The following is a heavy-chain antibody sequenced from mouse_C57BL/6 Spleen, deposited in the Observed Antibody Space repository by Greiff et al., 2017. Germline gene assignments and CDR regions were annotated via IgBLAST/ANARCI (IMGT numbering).Heavy chain of an antibody. CDR3: ARITTVVPFDY. CDR1: GFTFSDYY. D-gene: IGHD1-1*01. V-gene: IGHV5-16*01. Sequence: DVKLVESEGGLVQPGSSMKLSCTASGFTFSDYYMAWVRQVPEKGLEWVANINYDGSSTYYLDSLKSRFIISRDNAKNILYLQMSSLKSEDTATYYCARITTVVPFDYWGQGTTRTVSS. J-gene: IGHJ2*01. CDR2: INYDGSST.